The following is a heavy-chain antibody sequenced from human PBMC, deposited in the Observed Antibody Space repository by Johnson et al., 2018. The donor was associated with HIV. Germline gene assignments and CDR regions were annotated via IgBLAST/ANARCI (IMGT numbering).Heavy chain of an antibody. CDR2: IKSKTDGGTT. CDR1: GFTFSNAW. J-gene: IGHJ3*01. Sequence: VQLVESGGGVVQPGRSLRLSCAASGFTFSNAWMSWVRQAPGKGLEWVGRIKSKTDGGTTDYAAPVKGRFTISRDDSKNTLYLQMNSLKAEDPAVYYCASLSDDAFDFWGQGTMVIVSS. CDR3: ASLSDDAFDF. V-gene: IGHV3-15*01.